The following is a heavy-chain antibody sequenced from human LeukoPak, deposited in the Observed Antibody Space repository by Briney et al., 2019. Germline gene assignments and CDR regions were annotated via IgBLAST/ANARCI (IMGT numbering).Heavy chain of an antibody. V-gene: IGHV3-23*01. CDR1: GFTFGSHA. J-gene: IGHJ4*02. Sequence: GGSLRLSCAASGFTFGSHAMYWVRQAPGKGLEWVAGIFGSGGSPHYADPVKGRLTISRDNSRNTVYLRINSLRAEDTAVYYCGKTTVGYSSGQKPAWPVDYWGQGTLVTVSS. CDR3: GKTTVGYSSGQKPAWPVDY. CDR2: IFGSGGSP. D-gene: IGHD5-18*01.